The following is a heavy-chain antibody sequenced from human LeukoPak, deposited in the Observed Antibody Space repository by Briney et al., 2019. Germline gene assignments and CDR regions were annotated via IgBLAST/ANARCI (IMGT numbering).Heavy chain of an antibody. D-gene: IGHD6-13*01. J-gene: IGHJ3*01. V-gene: IGHV3-23*01. CDR3: AKARIAAAGTGAFDF. CDR1: GFTVSRDG. CDR2: FSATAGSA. Sequence: GGSLRLSWAASGFTVSRDGMTWGSLAPGRGREWVSAFSATAGSAQYAASVKRLFTISRDTSKNSLYLQMNSLRDDDTAVYYCAKARIAAAGTGAFDFWGQGTMVTVSS.